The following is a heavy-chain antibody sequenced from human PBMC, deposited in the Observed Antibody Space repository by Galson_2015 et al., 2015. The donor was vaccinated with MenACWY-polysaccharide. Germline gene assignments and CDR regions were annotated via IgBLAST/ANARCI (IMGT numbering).Heavy chain of an antibody. D-gene: IGHD6-6*01. V-gene: IGHV3-30*02. Sequence: SLRLSCAASGFTFSSYGMHWVRQAPGKGLEWLAFIRADGSKKYYADSVKGRFTISRDDSKNTLYLQMDSLRAEDTAVYFCAKKASSSRYCFDYWGQGALVTVSS. J-gene: IGHJ4*02. CDR1: GFTFSSYG. CDR2: IRADGSKK. CDR3: AKKASSSRYCFDY.